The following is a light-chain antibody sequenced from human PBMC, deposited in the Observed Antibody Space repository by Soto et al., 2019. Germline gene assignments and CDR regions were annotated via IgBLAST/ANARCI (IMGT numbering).Light chain of an antibody. CDR3: ASWDDTLSGRL. V-gene: IGLV1-47*01. Sequence: QSVLTQPPSASGTPGQRVTISCSGTISNIGSNHVYWYQQFPGTAPKLLIYRNDQHPSGVPDRFSGTKSCTSMYLAIRGLRSEDEADYYCASWDDTLSGRLFGGGTKLTVL. J-gene: IGLJ2*01. CDR1: ISNIGSNH. CDR2: RND.